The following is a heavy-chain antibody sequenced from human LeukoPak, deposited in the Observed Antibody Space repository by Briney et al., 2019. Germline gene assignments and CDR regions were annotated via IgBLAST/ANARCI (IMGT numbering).Heavy chain of an antibody. CDR2: IYIGESA. V-gene: IGHV4-61*02. CDR1: GDSISSGGYY. CDR3: ARSRERICSNPPCYVDLQAT. Sequence: SETLSLTCFVFGDSISSGGYYWTWIRQPAGKGLEWIGRIYIGESANYNSSLKSRVTILVDTSKNQFSLKLSSVTAADTAMYFCARSRERICSNPPCYVDLQATWGQGTLVTVSP. D-gene: IGHD2-2*01. J-gene: IGHJ4*02.